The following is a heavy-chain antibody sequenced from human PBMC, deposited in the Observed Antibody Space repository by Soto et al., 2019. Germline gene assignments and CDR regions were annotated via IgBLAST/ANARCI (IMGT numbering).Heavy chain of an antibody. CDR3: ARDRFRPPPYYYDSSGYYYGPEY. CDR1: GFTFSSYG. CDR2: IWYDGSNK. J-gene: IGHJ4*02. Sequence: GGSLRLSCAASGFTFSSYGMHWVRQAPGKGLEWVAVIWYDGSNKYYADSVKGRFTISRDNSKNTLYLQMNSLRAEDTAVYYCARDRFRPPPYYYDSSGYYYGPEYWGQGTLVTVSS. V-gene: IGHV3-33*01. D-gene: IGHD3-22*01.